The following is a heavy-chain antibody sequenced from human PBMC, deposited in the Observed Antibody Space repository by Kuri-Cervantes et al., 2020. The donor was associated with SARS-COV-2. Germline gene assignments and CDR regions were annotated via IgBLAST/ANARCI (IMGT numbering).Heavy chain of an antibody. CDR2: INWNGGST. Sequence: GESLKISCAASGFTFGDYGMSWVRQAPGKGLEWVSGINWNGGSTGYADSVKGRFTISRDNAKNSLYLQMNSLRAEDTALYHCARYPGYDSSGYHDYWGQGNLVTSAS. V-gene: IGHV3-20*01. J-gene: IGHJ4*02. CDR3: ARYPGYDSSGYHDY. CDR1: GFTFGDYG. D-gene: IGHD3-22*01.